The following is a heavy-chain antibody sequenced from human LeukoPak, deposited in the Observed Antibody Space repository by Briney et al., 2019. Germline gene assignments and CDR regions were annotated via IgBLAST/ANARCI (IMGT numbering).Heavy chain of an antibody. V-gene: IGHV3-23*01. Sequence: GGSLRLSCATSGFTFSNYAVSWVRQAPGKGLEWVSSISGSGGTTYYADSVKGRFTISRDNSKNTLYLQMNSLRAEDTAVYYCAKDPYRASAGLVDYWGQGTLVTVSS. J-gene: IGHJ4*02. CDR1: GFTFSNYA. CDR3: AKDPYRASAGLVDY. D-gene: IGHD5-12*01. CDR2: ISGSGGTT.